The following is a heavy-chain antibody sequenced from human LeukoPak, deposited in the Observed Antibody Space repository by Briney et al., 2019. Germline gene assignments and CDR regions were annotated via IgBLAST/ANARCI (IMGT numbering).Heavy chain of an antibody. CDR1: GFPFSTYG. Sequence: GGSLRLSCAASGFPFSTYGMHWVRQAPGKGLEWVAIISYDGSNKYYADSVKGRFTVSRDNSKNTLYLQMNSLRAEGTAVYYCARDSYYYDSSGYLYYFDYWGQGTLVTVSS. J-gene: IGHJ4*02. V-gene: IGHV3-30*03. CDR2: ISYDGSNK. D-gene: IGHD3-22*01. CDR3: ARDSYYYDSSGYLYYFDY.